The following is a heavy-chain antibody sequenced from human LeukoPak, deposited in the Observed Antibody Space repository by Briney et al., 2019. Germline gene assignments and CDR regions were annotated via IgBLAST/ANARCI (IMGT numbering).Heavy chain of an antibody. V-gene: IGHV1-69*05. CDR1: GGTFISYA. CDR3: ARSATTVTTNKGVNFDY. CDR2: IIPIFGTA. Sequence: SVKVSCKASGGTFISYAISWVRQAPGQGLEWMGRIIPIFGTANYAQKFQGRVTITTDESTSTAYMELSRLRAEDTAVYYCARSATTVTTNKGVNFDYWGQGTLVTVSS. J-gene: IGHJ4*02. D-gene: IGHD4-17*01.